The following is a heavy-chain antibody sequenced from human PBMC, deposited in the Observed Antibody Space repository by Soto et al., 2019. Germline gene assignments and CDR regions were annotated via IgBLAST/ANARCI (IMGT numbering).Heavy chain of an antibody. CDR1: GFTFSSYW. CDR2: INSDGSST. J-gene: IGHJ5*02. CDR3: AREGSSGWYWIWFDP. Sequence: EVQLVESGGGLVQPGGSLRLSCAASGFTFSSYWMHWVRQAPGKGLVWVSRINSDGSSTSYADSVKGRFTISRDNAKNTLYLQMNSLRAEDTAVYYCAREGSSGWYWIWFDPWGQGTLVTVSS. V-gene: IGHV3-74*01. D-gene: IGHD6-19*01.